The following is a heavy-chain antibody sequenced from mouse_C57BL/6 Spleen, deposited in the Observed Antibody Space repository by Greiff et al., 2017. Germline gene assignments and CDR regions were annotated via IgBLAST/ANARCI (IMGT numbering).Heavy chain of an antibody. CDR1: GYTFTSYW. D-gene: IGHD1-1*01. V-gene: IGHV1-69*01. CDR3: ARRANYYGSSLYAMDY. Sequence: VQLQQPGAELVMPGASVKLSCKASGYTFTSYWMHWVKQRPGQGLEWIGEIDPSDSYTNYNQKIQGKSTLTVDKSSSTAYMQLSSLTSEDSAVYYCARRANYYGSSLYAMDYWGQGTSVTVSS. CDR2: IDPSDSYT. J-gene: IGHJ4*01.